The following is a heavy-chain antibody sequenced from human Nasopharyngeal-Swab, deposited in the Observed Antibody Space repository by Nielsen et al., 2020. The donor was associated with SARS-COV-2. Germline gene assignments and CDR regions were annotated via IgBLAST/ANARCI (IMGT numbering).Heavy chain of an antibody. CDR3: AKSMAYFQLSGTYNLDF. V-gene: IGHV3-30*18. CDR2: ISYEGSIR. Sequence: GESLKISWAASGFTFNNFGMHWVRQAPGKGLEWVAFISYEGSIRNSVDSVKGRFTVSRDSSKNTVYLQMNNLRPDDTAVYFCAKSMAYFQLSGTYNLDFWGQGTLVTVSS. CDR1: GFTFNNFG. D-gene: IGHD2-21*01. J-gene: IGHJ4*02.